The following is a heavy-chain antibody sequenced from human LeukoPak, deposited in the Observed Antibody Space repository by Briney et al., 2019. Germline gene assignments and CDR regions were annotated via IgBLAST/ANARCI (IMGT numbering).Heavy chain of an antibody. CDR1: GYTFTGYY. CDR2: INPNSGGT. V-gene: IGHV1-2*02. J-gene: IGHJ4*02. CDR3: ASAGGRSRKLLRYFDWLIDGFDY. D-gene: IGHD3-9*01. Sequence: GASVKVSCKASGYTFTGYYMHWVRQAPGQGLEWMGWINPNSGGTNYAQKFQGRVTMTRDTSISTAYMELSRLRSDDTAVYYCASAGGRSRKLLRYFDWLIDGFDYWGQGTLVTVSS.